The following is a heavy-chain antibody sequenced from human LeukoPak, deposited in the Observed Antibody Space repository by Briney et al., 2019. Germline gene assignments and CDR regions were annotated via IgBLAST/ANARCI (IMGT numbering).Heavy chain of an antibody. D-gene: IGHD3/OR15-3a*01. J-gene: IGHJ4*02. CDR3: ARESQDWYFDY. Sequence: PSETLSLTCTVSGGSISSYYWSWIRQPPGKGLEWIGYIYYSGSTSYNPSLKSRVTISVDTSKNQFSLKLSSVTAADTAVYYCARESQDWYFDYWGQGTLVTVSS. CDR1: GGSISSYY. V-gene: IGHV4-59*01. CDR2: IYYSGST.